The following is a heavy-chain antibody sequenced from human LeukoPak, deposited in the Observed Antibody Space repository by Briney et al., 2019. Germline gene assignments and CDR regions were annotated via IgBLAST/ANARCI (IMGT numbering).Heavy chain of an antibody. D-gene: IGHD6-19*01. Sequence: ASVKVSCKVSGYTLTELSMHWVRQAPGKGLEWMGGFDPEDGETIYAQKFQGRVTMTEDTSTDTAYMELSSLRSEDTAVYYCATESIIVAGTRVDYWGQGTLVTVSS. CDR1: GYTLTELS. CDR2: FDPEDGET. CDR3: ATESIIVAGTRVDY. J-gene: IGHJ4*02. V-gene: IGHV1-24*01.